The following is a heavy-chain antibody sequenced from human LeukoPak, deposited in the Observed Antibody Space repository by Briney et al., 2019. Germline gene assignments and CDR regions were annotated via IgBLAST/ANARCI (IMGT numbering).Heavy chain of an antibody. Sequence: SVKVSCKASGHTFSNYVISWVRQAPGQGLEWMGRIIPIFASTTSAQKFQGRVTISADTSMNTVYLELSNLTSEDTAVYYRARSTRCSSTSCYYFDPWGQGTPVTVSS. V-gene: IGHV1-69*06. J-gene: IGHJ5*02. CDR3: ARSTRCSSTSCYYFDP. CDR1: GHTFSNYV. CDR2: IIPIFAST. D-gene: IGHD2-2*01.